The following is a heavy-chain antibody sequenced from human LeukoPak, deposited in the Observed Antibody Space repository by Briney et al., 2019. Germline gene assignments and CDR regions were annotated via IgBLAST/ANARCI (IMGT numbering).Heavy chain of an antibody. CDR2: ISYDGSNK. CDR1: GFTFSDFG. CDR3: ARSMAAGTYFHY. J-gene: IGHJ4*02. V-gene: IGHV3-30*03. D-gene: IGHD6-13*01. Sequence: GGSLRLSCEASGFTFSDFGMHWVRQAPGKGLEWVAVISYDGSNKYYADSVKGRFTISRDNSKNTLYLQMNSLRAEDTAVYYCARSMAAGTYFHYWGQGTLVTVSS.